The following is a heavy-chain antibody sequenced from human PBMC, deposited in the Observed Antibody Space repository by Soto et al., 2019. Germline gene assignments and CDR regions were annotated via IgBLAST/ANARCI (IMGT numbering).Heavy chain of an antibody. J-gene: IGHJ4*02. CDR3: ARSREFDY. V-gene: IGHV4-30-2*01. CDR2: IFPSGTT. Sequence: LSLTCGVSGGSLSGATYSWNWIRQPPGKGLEWIGYIFPSGTTYYNPSLKSRVTISIDASKNQFSLSLRSLTAADTAVYYCARSREFDYWGQGTLVTVSS. CDR1: GGSLSGATYS.